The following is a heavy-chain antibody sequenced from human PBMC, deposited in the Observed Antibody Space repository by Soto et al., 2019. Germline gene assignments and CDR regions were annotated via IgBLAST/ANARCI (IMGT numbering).Heavy chain of an antibody. Sequence: PSETLSLTCTVSGVSITSYFWSWIRQTPGKGLDWIGSISFSGATYSNPSLKGRAALSVDTSENHLSLTLNSVTSADTAVYFRARDTGDGTFDFWGQGTLVTVSS. J-gene: IGHJ4*02. CDR3: ARDTGDGTFDF. CDR1: GVSITSYF. D-gene: IGHD7-27*01. CDR2: ISFSGAT. V-gene: IGHV4-59*01.